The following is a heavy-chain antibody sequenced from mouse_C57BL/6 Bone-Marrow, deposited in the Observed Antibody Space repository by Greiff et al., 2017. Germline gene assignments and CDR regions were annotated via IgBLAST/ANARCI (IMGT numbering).Heavy chain of an antibody. V-gene: IGHV5-15*01. Sequence: VQLKESGGGLVQPGGSLKLSCAASGFTFSDYGMAWVRQAPRKGPEWVAFISNLAYCIYYADTVTGRFTISRDNAKNTLYLQMRHLRSEDTAMFSGARGRFKLLYAMDYWGQGTSVTVSS. CDR1: GFTFSDYG. D-gene: IGHD1-3*01. CDR2: ISNLAYCI. CDR3: ARGRFKLLYAMDY. J-gene: IGHJ4*01.